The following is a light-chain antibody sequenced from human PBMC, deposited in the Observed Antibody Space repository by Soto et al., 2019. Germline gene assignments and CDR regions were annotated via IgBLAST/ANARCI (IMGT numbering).Light chain of an antibody. CDR2: DAS. CDR1: QSISSW. V-gene: IGKV1-5*01. Sequence: DIQMTQSPSTLSASVGDRVTITCRASQSISSWLAWYQQKPGKAPNLLIYDASSLESGAPLRFSGSGSGTEFTLTISSLQPEDFATYFYLQHNTYPLTFGGGTK. CDR3: LQHNTYPLT. J-gene: IGKJ4*01.